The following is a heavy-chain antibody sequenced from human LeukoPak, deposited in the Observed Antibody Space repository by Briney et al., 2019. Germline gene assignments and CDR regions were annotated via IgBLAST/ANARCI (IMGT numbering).Heavy chain of an antibody. Sequence: GGSVKVSCKASGGTFSSYTISWVRQAPGQGVEWMGRIIPILGIANYAQKFQGRVTITADKSTSTDYMEMSSLRSEDTAVSYCARDCTNGVCSKGGVDYWGQGTLVTVSS. CDR3: ARDCTNGVCSKGGVDY. CDR1: GGTFSSYT. D-gene: IGHD2-8*01. V-gene: IGHV1-69*04. J-gene: IGHJ4*02. CDR2: IIPILGIA.